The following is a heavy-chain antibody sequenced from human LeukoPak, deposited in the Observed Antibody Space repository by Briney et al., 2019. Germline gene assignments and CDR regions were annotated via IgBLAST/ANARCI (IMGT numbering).Heavy chain of an antibody. CDR2: ISSSSSYI. V-gene: IGHV3-21*01. CDR1: GFTFNTYG. CDR3: ATYYYDSSGRSDFDY. J-gene: IGHJ4*02. Sequence: PGGSLRLSCAASGFTFNTYGMSWVRQAPGKGLEWVSSISSSSSYIYYADSVKGRFTISRDNAKSSLYLQMNSLRAEDTAVYYCATYYYDSSGRSDFDYWGQGTLVTVSS. D-gene: IGHD3-22*01.